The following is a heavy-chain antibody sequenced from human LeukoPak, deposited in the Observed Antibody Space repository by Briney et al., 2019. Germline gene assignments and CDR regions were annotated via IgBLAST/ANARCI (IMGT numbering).Heavy chain of an antibody. CDR1: GGSISSYY. CDR3: ARHAFGSGWYGRTLEFDY. D-gene: IGHD6-19*01. CDR2: IYYSGST. V-gene: IGHV4-59*08. Sequence: SETLSLTCTVSGGSISSYYWSWIRQPPGKGLEWIGYIYYSGSTNYNPSLKSRVTISVDTSKNQFSLKLSSLTAADTAVYYCARHAFGSGWYGRTLEFDYWGQGTLVTVSS. J-gene: IGHJ4*02.